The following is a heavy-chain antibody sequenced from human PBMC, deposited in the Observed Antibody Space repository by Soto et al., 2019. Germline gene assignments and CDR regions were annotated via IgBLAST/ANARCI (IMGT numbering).Heavy chain of an antibody. CDR3: ARYNWGAMGAFDI. J-gene: IGHJ3*02. V-gene: IGHV4-59*01. CDR2: IYYSGST. Sequence: QVQLQESGPGLVKPSETLSLTCTVSGGSISSYYWSWIRQPPGKGLEWIGYIYYSGSTNYNPSLNSQVTISVDTSKNQSSLKLRSVTAADTAVYYCARYNWGAMGAFDIWGQGTMVTVSS. CDR1: GGSISSYY. D-gene: IGHD1-1*01.